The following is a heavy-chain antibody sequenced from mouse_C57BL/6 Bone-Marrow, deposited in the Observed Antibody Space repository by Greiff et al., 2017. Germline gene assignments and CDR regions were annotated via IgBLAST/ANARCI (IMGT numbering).Heavy chain of an antibody. CDR1: GFTFSDYG. V-gene: IGHV5-17*01. CDR3: ARCSSSPYYLDY. CDR2: ISSGSSTI. J-gene: IGHJ2*01. D-gene: IGHD1-1*01. Sequence: EVQLVESGGGLVKPGGSLKLSCAASGFTFSDYGMHWVRQAPERGLEWVAYISSGSSTIYYADTVKGRFTISRDKAKNTLFLQRTSLRSEDTAMYYCARCSSSPYYLDYWGQGTTLTVSS.